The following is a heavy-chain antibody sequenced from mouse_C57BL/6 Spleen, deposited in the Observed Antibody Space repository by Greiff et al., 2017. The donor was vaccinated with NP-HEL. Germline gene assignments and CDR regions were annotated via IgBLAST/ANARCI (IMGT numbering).Heavy chain of an antibody. Sequence: EVQLQQSGPELVKPGASVKMSCKASGYTFTDYNMHWVKQSHGKSLEWIGYINPNNGGTSYNQKFKGKATLTVNKSSSTAYMELRSLTSEDSAVYYCARKGLYYDYDGGVWFAYWGQGTLVTVSA. CDR1: GYTFTDYN. CDR3: ARKGLYYDYDGGVWFAY. CDR2: INPNNGGT. J-gene: IGHJ3*01. V-gene: IGHV1-22*01. D-gene: IGHD2-4*01.